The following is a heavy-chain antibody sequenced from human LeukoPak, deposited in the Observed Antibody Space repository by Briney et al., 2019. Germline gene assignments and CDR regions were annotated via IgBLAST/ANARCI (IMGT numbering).Heavy chain of an antibody. Sequence: GGSLRLSCAASGFMFDTYIMTWVRQAPGKGLEWISYINSINAVYYTDSVQGRFNIPRDNAKNSLYLQMNSLRVEDTAMYYCARVSARGYDYWGRGTLVTVSS. D-gene: IGHD5-18*01. CDR3: ARVSARGYDY. V-gene: IGHV3-48*01. CDR1: GFMFDTYI. J-gene: IGHJ4*02. CDR2: INSINAV.